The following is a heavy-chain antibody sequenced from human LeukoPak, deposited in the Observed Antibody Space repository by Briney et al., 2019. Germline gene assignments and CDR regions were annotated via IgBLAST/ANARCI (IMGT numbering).Heavy chain of an antibody. D-gene: IGHD3-10*01. CDR2: ISSSGSTI. V-gene: IGHV3-11*04. CDR3: ARDGNYGPNPFDY. Sequence: GGSLRLSCAASGFTFSDYYMSWIRQAPGKGLEWVSYISSSGSTIYYADSVKGRFTISRDNDKNSLYLQMNSLRAEDTAVYYCARDGNYGPNPFDYWGQGTLVTVSS. J-gene: IGHJ4*02. CDR1: GFTFSDYY.